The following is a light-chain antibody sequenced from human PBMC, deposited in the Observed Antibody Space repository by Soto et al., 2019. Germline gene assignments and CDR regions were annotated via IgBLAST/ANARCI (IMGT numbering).Light chain of an antibody. Sequence: QSVLTQPASVSGSPGQSITISCTGTSSDVGGYNYVSWYQQHPDKAPKLMIYDVSNRPSGVSYRFSGSKSGNTASLTISGLQAEDEADYYCTSFTSINTYVFGTGTKLTVL. CDR1: SSDVGGYNY. CDR3: TSFTSINTYV. J-gene: IGLJ1*01. CDR2: DVS. V-gene: IGLV2-14*01.